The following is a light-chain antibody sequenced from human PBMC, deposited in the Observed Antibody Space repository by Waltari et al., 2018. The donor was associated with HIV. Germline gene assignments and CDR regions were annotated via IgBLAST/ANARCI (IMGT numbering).Light chain of an antibody. Sequence: QTVVTQEPSFSVWPGGTIPLTCGLSSGQVSRAFYPSWYQQTTGQPPRTLIYNTDTRSSGVPDRFSGSIVGNKAALTITGAQSEDESDYYCLLYMASGRVFGGGTRLTVL. J-gene: IGLJ3*02. CDR1: SGQVSRAFY. CDR3: LLYMASGRV. CDR2: NTD. V-gene: IGLV8-61*01.